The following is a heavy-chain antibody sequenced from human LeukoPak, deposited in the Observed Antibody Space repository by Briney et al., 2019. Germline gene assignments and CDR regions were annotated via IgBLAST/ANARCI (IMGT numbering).Heavy chain of an antibody. CDR1: GGAISYYY. CDR3: ARAGYYYYMDV. CDR2: IYYTGNT. Sequence: SETLSLTCTVSGGAISYYYWNWIRQPPGKGLEWIGYIYYTGNTNYNPSLKSRVTISVDTSKNQFSLKLSSVTAADTAVYYCARAGYYYYMDVWGKGTTVTVSS. J-gene: IGHJ6*03. V-gene: IGHV4-59*01.